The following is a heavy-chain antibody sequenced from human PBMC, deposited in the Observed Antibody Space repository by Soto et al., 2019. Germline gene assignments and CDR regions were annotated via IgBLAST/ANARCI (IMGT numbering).Heavy chain of an antibody. CDR3: ASPDWYIPGGFGAFDI. D-gene: IGHD3-9*01. J-gene: IGHJ3*02. V-gene: IGHV3-30-3*01. CDR2: ISYDGSNK. CDR1: GFTFSSYA. Sequence: PGGSLRLSCAASGFTFSSYAMHWFRQAPGKGLEWVAVISYDGSNKYYADSVKGRFTISRDNSKNTLYLQMNSLRAEDTAVYYCASPDWYIPGGFGAFDIWGQGTMGTVS.